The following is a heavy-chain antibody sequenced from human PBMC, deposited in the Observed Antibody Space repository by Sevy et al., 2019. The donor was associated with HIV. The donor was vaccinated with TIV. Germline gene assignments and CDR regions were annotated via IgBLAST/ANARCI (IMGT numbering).Heavy chain of an antibody. CDR3: ATSPYYYDSSGYGNMDY. J-gene: IGHJ4*02. V-gene: IGHV1-24*01. Sequence: ASVKVAGKVSGYTLTELSMHWVRQAPGKGLEWMGGFDPEDGETIYAQKFQGRVTMTEDTSTDTAYMELSSLRSEDTAVYYCATSPYYYDSSGYGNMDYWGQGTLVTVSS. CDR1: GYTLTELS. CDR2: FDPEDGET. D-gene: IGHD3-22*01.